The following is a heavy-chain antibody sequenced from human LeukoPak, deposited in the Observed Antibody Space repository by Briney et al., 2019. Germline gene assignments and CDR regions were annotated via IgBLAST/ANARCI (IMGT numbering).Heavy chain of an antibody. CDR2: ISYDGSNK. D-gene: IGHD2-21*01. CDR3: AKEFNRGLPDY. V-gene: IGHV3-30-3*01. J-gene: IGHJ4*02. Sequence: GGSLRLSCAASGFTFSSYAMHWVRQAPGKGLEWVAVISYDGSNKYYADSVKGRFTISRDNSKNTLYLQMSSLRAEDTAVYYCAKEFNRGLPDYWGQGTLVTVPS. CDR1: GFTFSSYA.